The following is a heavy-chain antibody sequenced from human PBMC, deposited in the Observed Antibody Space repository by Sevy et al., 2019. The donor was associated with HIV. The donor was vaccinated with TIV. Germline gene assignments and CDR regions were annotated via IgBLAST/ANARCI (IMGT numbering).Heavy chain of an antibody. V-gene: IGHV1-24*01. D-gene: IGHD3-22*01. CDR3: ATTKDYYDNSGDPFDY. Sequence: ASVKVSCKVSGYTLTKLSMHWVRQAPGKGLEWMGRFDPEDGETIHAQTFQGRLSMTEDTSTETAYMELSSLSSEDTAVYYCATTKDYYDNSGDPFDYWGQGSLVTVSS. J-gene: IGHJ4*02. CDR2: FDPEDGET. CDR1: GYTLTKLS.